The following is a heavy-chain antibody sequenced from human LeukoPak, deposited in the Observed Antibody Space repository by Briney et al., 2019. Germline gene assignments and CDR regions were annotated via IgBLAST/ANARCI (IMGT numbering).Heavy chain of an antibody. Sequence: GESLKISCKVSGYSFTDDWIVWVRQMPGKGLEWMVAIYPGDSDTRYSPSLDGQVTISADKSVSTTYLQWSSLQASDAAMYYCARPSSLYGGTSEDYWGQGTLVTVSS. CDR3: ARPSSLYGGTSEDY. J-gene: IGHJ4*02. CDR1: GYSFTDDW. D-gene: IGHD4-23*01. CDR2: IYPGDSDT. V-gene: IGHV5-51*01.